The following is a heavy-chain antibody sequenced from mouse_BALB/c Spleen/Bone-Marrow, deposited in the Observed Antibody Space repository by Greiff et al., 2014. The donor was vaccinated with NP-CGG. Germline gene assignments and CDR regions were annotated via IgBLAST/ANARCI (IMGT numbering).Heavy chain of an antibody. V-gene: IGHV5-9-3*01. CDR3: ARLRDGYSPFAY. J-gene: IGHJ3*01. CDR2: ISSGGSYT. CDR1: GFTFSSYA. Sequence: DVKLVESGGGLVKPGGSLKLSCAASGFTFSSYAMSWVCQTPEKRLEWVATISSGGSYTYYPDSVKGRFTISRDNAKNTLYLQMSSLRSEDTAMYYCARLRDGYSPFAYWGQGTLVTVSA. D-gene: IGHD2-3*01.